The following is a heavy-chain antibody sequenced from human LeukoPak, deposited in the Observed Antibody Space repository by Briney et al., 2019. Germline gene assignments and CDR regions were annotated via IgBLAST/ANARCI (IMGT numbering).Heavy chain of an antibody. CDR1: GGSFSGYY. CDR2: INHSGST. Sequence: PSETLSLTCAVYGGSFSGYYWSWIRQPPGKGLEWTGEINHSGSTNYNPSLKSRVTISVDTSKNQFSLKLSSVTAADTAVYYCARTDDYGDRSYYYYGMDVWGQGTTVTVSS. J-gene: IGHJ6*02. D-gene: IGHD4-17*01. CDR3: ARTDDYGDRSYYYYGMDV. V-gene: IGHV4-34*01.